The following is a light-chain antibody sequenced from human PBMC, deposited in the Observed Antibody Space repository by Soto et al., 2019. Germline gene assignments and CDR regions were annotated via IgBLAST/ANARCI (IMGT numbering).Light chain of an antibody. V-gene: IGLV2-14*01. CDR3: SSYANNQRV. CDR2: EVN. CDR1: SSDVGGHNY. Sequence: QSVLTQPASVSGSPGQSITISCTGTSSDVGGHNYVSWYQQHPGKAPKLMIYEVNNRPSGVSNRFSGSKSGNTASLTISGLPTEDEADYYCSSYANNQRVFGGGTKVTVL. J-gene: IGLJ3*02.